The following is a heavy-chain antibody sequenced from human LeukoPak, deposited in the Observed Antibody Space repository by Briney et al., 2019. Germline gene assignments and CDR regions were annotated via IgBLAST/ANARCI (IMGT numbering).Heavy chain of an antibody. J-gene: IGHJ4*02. CDR1: GGSISSSNW. CDR3: ARDNGSGSYGPFDY. D-gene: IGHD3-10*01. Sequence: SSGTLSLTCAVSGGSISSSNWWSWVRQPPGKGLEWIGEIYHSGSTNYNPSLKSRVTISVDKSKNHFSLKLSSVTAADTAVYYCARDNGSGSYGPFDYWGQGTLVTVSS. V-gene: IGHV4-4*02. CDR2: IYHSGST.